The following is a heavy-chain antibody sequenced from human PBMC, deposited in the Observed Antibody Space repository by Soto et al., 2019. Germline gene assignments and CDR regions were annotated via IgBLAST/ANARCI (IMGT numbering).Heavy chain of an antibody. CDR3: AKEICYYYHSSYSNVAFDF. D-gene: IGHD3-22*01. Sequence: GGSLRLSCSASGFAFSSYAMSWVRQAPAKGLEWVSGISDSGGSTYYADSVKGRFTISRDNSKNTLYLQMDSLRAEDTAVYYCAKEICYYYHSSYSNVAFDFWGRGTMVTVSS. V-gene: IGHV3-23*01. CDR2: ISDSGGST. J-gene: IGHJ3*01. CDR1: GFAFSSYA.